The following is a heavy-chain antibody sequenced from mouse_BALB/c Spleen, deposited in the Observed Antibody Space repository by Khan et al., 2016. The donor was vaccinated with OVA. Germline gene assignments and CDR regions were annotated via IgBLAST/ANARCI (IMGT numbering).Heavy chain of an antibody. J-gene: IGHJ1*01. D-gene: IGHD2-1*01. Sequence: EVKLVESGGGLVQPGGSRKLSCAASGFTFSSFGMHWVRLAPKQGLEWVAYMSSGSSTIYYVDTVKGRFTISRDNPKNTLFLQMTSLRSEDTAMYYCARSGGNFHWYFDVWGAGTSVTVSS. CDR3: ARSGGNFHWYFDV. CDR2: MSSGSSTI. V-gene: IGHV5-17*02. CDR1: GFTFSSFG.